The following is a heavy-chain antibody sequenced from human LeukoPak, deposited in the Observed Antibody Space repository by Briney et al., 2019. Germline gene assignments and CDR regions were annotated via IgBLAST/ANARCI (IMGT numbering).Heavy chain of an antibody. D-gene: IGHD5-24*01. CDR3: ARCGWLQSVFDY. CDR1: GGSFRGYY. CDR2: INHRGST. V-gene: IGHV4-34*01. Sequence: SETLSLTCAVYGGSFRGYYWSCIRQPPGKGMEWIGEINHRGSTNYNPSLKSRVTISVDTSKNQFSLKLSSVTAADTAVYYCARCGWLQSVFDYWGQGTLVTVSS. J-gene: IGHJ4*02.